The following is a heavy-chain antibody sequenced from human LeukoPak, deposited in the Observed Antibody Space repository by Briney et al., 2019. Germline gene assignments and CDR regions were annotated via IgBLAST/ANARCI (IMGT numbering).Heavy chain of an antibody. CDR2: IYYSGST. V-gene: IGHV4-39*01. CDR3: ARYCSGGRCYLAP. CDR1: GGSISSSSYY. D-gene: IGHD2-15*01. Sequence: SETLSLTCTVSGGSISSSSYYWGWIRQPPGKGLEWIGSIYYSGSTYYNPSLKSRVTISVDTSKNQFSLKLSSVTAADTAVYYCARYCSGGRCYLAPWGQGTLVTVSS. J-gene: IGHJ4*02.